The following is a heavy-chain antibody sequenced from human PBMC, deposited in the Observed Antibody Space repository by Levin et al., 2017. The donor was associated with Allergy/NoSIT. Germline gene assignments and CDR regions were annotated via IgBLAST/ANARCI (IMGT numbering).Heavy chain of an antibody. CDR3: ARWTAYDIFTGERYYFDY. CDR2: IYYSGST. V-gene: IGHV4-39*01. J-gene: IGHJ4*02. D-gene: IGHD3-9*01. CDR1: GGSISSSSYY. Sequence: SETLSLTCTVSGGSISSSSYYWGWIRQPPGKGLEWIGTIYYSGSTYYNPSLKSRVTISVDTSKNQFSLKLSSVTAADTAVYYCARWTAYDIFTGERYYFDYWGQGTLVTVSS.